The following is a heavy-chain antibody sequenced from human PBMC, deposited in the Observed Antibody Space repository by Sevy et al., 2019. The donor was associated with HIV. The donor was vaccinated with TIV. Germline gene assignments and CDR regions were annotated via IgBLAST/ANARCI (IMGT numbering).Heavy chain of an antibody. CDR3: TRHLEGSDDLDLDYGDYYGMDV. V-gene: IGHV3-73*01. CDR1: GFTFSGSA. J-gene: IGHJ6*02. Sequence: GGSLRLSCAASGFTFSGSAMHWVRQASGKGLEWVGRIRSKANSYATAYAASVKGRFTISRDDSKNTAYLQMNSLKTEETAVYYCTRHLEGSDDLDLDYGDYYGMDVWGQGTTVTVSS. CDR2: IRSKANSYAT. D-gene: IGHD4-17*01.